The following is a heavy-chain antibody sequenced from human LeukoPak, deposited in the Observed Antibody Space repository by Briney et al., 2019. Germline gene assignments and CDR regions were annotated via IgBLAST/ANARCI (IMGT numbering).Heavy chain of an antibody. CDR1: GFTFSSYA. CDR2: IYSSGST. V-gene: IGHV4-4*07. Sequence: PGGSLRLSCAASGFTFSSYAMSWIRQPAGKGLEWIGRIYSSGSTNYIPSLKSRVTISVDTSKNQFSLRLSSVTAADTAVYYCARDQEQELDNWFDPWGQGTLVIVSS. J-gene: IGHJ5*02. CDR3: ARDQEQELDNWFDP. D-gene: IGHD6-13*01.